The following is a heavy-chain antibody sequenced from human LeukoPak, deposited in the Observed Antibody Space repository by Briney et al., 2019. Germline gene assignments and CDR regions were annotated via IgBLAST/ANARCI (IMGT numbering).Heavy chain of an antibody. CDR3: TTDLNARGNYYDSSGFISTIDY. J-gene: IGHJ4*02. V-gene: IGHV3-15*01. Sequence: AGSLRLTCAAYGFTFSNAWMSWLRQAPGKGLEWVGRIQSKTDGGTTDYDAPVKGRFTISRDDSKNTLYLQMNSLKAEDTAVYYCTTDLNARGNYYDSSGFISTIDYWGQGTLVTVSS. CDR2: IQSKTDGGTT. D-gene: IGHD3-22*01. CDR1: GFTFSNAW.